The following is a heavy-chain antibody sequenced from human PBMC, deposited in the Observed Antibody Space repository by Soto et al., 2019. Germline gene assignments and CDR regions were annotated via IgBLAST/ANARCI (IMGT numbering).Heavy chain of an antibody. Sequence: EVHLLESGGALVQPGGSLTLSCAASGFSFSDYAMSWVRQAPGKGLEWVSSISRTGDSAYYADSVKGRFAISRDRSKNMLSMKLNSLRVEDAAVYYCAIGLNASGYYHNWFDSWRQGTPIPVSS. CDR2: ISRTGDSA. D-gene: IGHD3-22*01. CDR3: AIGLNASGYYHNWFDS. CDR1: GFSFSDYA. V-gene: IGHV3-23*01. J-gene: IGHJ5*01.